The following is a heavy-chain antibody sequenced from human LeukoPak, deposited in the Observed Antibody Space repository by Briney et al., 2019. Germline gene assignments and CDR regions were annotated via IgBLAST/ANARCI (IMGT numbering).Heavy chain of an antibody. CDR2: ISSSGSTI. CDR3: ASITVTTYYYYYYMDV. Sequence: GGSLRLSCAASGFTFSDYSMNWVCQAPGKGLEWVSYISSSGSTIYYADSVKGRFTISRDNAKNSLYLQMNSLRAEDTAVYYCASITVTTYYYYYYMDVWGKGTTVTVSS. V-gene: IGHV3-48*04. CDR1: GFTFSDYS. J-gene: IGHJ6*03. D-gene: IGHD4-11*01.